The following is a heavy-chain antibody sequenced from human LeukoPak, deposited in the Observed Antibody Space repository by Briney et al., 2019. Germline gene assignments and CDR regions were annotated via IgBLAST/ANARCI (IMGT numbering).Heavy chain of an antibody. V-gene: IGHV3-21*01. Sequence: PGGSLRLSCAASGFTFSSYSMNWVRQAPGKGLEWVSSISSSSSYIYYADTVKGRFTISRDNAKNSLYLQMNSLRAEDTAVYYCARDLVPLIAASPYDAFDIWGQGTMVTVSS. CDR3: ARDLVPLIAASPYDAFDI. CDR1: GFTFSSYS. D-gene: IGHD6-6*01. J-gene: IGHJ3*02. CDR2: ISSSSSYI.